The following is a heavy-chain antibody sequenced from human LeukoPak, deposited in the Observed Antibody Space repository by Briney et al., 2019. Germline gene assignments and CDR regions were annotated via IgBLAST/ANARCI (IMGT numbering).Heavy chain of an antibody. CDR1: GGSISSSSYY. CDR2: IYYSGST. D-gene: IGHD6-13*01. CDR3: ARDLIAAAGTGVDY. Sequence: PSETLSLTCTVSGGSISSSSYYWGWIRQPPGKGLEWIGSIYYSGSTYYNPSLKSRVTISVDTSKNQFSLKLSSVTAADTAVYYCARDLIAAAGTGVDYWGQGTLVTVSS. V-gene: IGHV4-39*07. J-gene: IGHJ4*02.